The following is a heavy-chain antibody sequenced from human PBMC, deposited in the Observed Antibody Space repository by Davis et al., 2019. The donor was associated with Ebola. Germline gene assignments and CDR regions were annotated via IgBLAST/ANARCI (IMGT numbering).Heavy chain of an antibody. D-gene: IGHD3-9*01. V-gene: IGHV3-23*01. CDR1: GLTFRSYA. CDR2: ISGSGGST. Sequence: GGSLRLSCAASGLTFRSYAMSWVRQVPGKGLEWVSGISGSGGSTYYADSVKGRFTISRNNSKYTLFLQMNSLRADVTAVYYCAKEGYFDWLLHFDYWGQETLVTVSS. CDR3: AKEGYFDWLLHFDY. J-gene: IGHJ4*02.